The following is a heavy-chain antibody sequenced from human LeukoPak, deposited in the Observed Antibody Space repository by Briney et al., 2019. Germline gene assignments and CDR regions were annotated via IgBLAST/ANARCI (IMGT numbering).Heavy chain of an antibody. D-gene: IGHD3-22*01. Sequence: SGTLSLTCTVSGGSISDHFWTWIRQPPGKGLEWIGHLYYTGRTNYNPSLKSRVTISVDTSKNQLSLKLSSVTAADTAVYYCAREPGFDSSGYLNWFDPWGQGTLVTVSS. J-gene: IGHJ5*02. CDR3: AREPGFDSSGYLNWFDP. CDR2: LYYTGRT. CDR1: GGSISDHF. V-gene: IGHV4-59*11.